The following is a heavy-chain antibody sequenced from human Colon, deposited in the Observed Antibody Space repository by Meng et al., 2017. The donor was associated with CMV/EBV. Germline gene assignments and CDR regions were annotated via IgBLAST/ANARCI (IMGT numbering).Heavy chain of an antibody. D-gene: IGHD3-10*01. V-gene: IGHV3-11*04. CDR2: ISSASITT. CDR3: AKDIGTWTRGYYFDY. Sequence: GGSLRLSCEGSGFRFSDYFMSWVRQAPGKGLEWVAYISSASITTYYAESVKGRFTISRDNSKNTLYLQMNSLRPDDTAVYYCAKDIGTWTRGYYFDYWGQGTLVTVSS. J-gene: IGHJ4*02. CDR1: GFRFSDYF.